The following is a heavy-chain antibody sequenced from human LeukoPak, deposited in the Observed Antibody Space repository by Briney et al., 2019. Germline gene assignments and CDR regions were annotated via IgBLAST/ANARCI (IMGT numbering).Heavy chain of an antibody. V-gene: IGHV3-48*02. J-gene: IGHJ6*03. CDR3: ARVTEMSRVHYYYKDV. D-gene: IGHD5-24*01. Sequence: GGSLRLSCAASGFSFSDYNMNWVRQAQGKGLEWISYVSSSSRTIYYADSVRGRFTISRDNAKNSPYLQMNSLRDEDTAVYYCARVTEMSRVHYYYKDVWGKGTTVIVS. CDR1: GFSFSDYN. CDR2: VSSSSRTI.